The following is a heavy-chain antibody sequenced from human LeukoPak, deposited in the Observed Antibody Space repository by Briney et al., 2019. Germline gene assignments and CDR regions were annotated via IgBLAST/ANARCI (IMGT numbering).Heavy chain of an antibody. J-gene: IGHJ4*02. CDR1: GGSFSGYY. D-gene: IGHD2-2*01. CDR3: ARHSTYYAAFDY. Sequence: SETLSLTCAVYGGSFSGYYWSWIRQPPGKGLEWIGEINHSGSTNYNPSLKSRGTISVDTSKNQFSLKLSSVTAADTAVYYCARHSTYYAAFDYWGQGTLVTVSS. CDR2: INHSGST. V-gene: IGHV4-34*01.